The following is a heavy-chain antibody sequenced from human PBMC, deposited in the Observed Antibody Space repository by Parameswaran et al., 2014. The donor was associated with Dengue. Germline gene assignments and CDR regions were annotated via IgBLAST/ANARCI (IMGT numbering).Heavy chain of an antibody. CDR2: IKQDGSEK. Sequence: VRQAPGKGLEWVANIKQDGSEKYYVDSVKGRFTISRDNAKNSLYLQMNSLRAEDTAVYYCARSPLRYFDWLLPYYFDYWGQGTLVTVSS. V-gene: IGHV3-7*01. D-gene: IGHD3-9*01. J-gene: IGHJ4*02. CDR3: ARSPLRYFDWLLPYYFDY.